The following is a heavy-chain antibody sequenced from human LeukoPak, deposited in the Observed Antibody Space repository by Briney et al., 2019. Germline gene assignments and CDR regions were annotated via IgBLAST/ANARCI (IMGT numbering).Heavy chain of an antibody. D-gene: IGHD3-22*01. CDR1: EYTFTSYD. Sequence: ASVKVSCKASEYTFTSYDINWVRQATGQGLEWMGWMNPKTGNTGYAQKFQGRVTMTRDTSINTAYMELSSLGSEDTAVYYCARFSQTPDYYDGSRYYHLAYWGQGTRVTVSS. CDR3: ARFSQTPDYYDGSRYYHLAY. CDR2: MNPKTGNT. J-gene: IGHJ4*02. V-gene: IGHV1-8*01.